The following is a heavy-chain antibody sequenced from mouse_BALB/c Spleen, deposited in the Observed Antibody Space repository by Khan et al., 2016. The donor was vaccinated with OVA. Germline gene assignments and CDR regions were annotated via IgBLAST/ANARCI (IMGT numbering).Heavy chain of an antibody. D-gene: IGHD2-3*01. J-gene: IGHJ3*01. CDR3: ARDGYSPWFAY. CDR2: IDPENGNT. V-gene: IGHV14-1*02. CDR1: GFTIKDYY. Sequence: EVQLQESGAELVRPGALVKLSCKASGFTIKDYYMHWVKQRPEQGLVWIGRIDPENGNTIYDPKFQGQASITSDTSSNTAYLQLSSLTSEDTAVYYCARDGYSPWFAYWGQGTLVTVSA.